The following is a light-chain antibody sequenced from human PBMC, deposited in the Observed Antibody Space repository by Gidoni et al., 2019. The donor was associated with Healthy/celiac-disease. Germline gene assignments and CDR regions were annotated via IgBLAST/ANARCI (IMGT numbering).Light chain of an antibody. V-gene: IGLV1-44*01. J-gene: IGLJ1*01. Sequence: QSVLTQPPSASGTPGQSVTISCSGSSSTIGSTTVNWYQQLPGTAPKLLLYSNNQRPSGVPDRFSGSKSGTSASLAISGLQSEDEADYYCAAWDDSLNGYVFGTGTKVTVL. CDR3: AAWDDSLNGYV. CDR2: SNN. CDR1: SSTIGSTT.